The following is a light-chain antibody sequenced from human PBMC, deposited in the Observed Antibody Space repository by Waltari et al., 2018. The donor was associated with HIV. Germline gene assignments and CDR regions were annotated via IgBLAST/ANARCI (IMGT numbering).Light chain of an antibody. CDR2: DAS. Sequence: EVVLTQSPGTLSLSPGERAILSCRASETVDSSSLAWYQRRPGQSPRLLIYDASTRATGIPGRFSGSGSGTDFTLTITRLEQEDVGMYYCQQYGRSPITFGPGTRLEIK. V-gene: IGKV3-20*01. CDR1: ETVDSSS. CDR3: QQYGRSPIT. J-gene: IGKJ5*01.